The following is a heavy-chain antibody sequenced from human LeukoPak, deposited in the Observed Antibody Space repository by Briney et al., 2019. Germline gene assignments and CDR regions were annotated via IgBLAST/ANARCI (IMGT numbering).Heavy chain of an antibody. CDR3: ARDQALYGSGNFDY. V-gene: IGHV3-21*01. Sequence: GGSLRLSCAASGFTFSSYSMNWVRQVPGKGLEWVSSISSSSSYIYYADSVKGRFTISRDNAKNSLYLQMNSLRAEDTAVNYCARDQALYGSGNFDYWGQGTLVTVSS. CDR1: GFTFSSYS. D-gene: IGHD3-10*01. CDR2: ISSSSSYI. J-gene: IGHJ4*02.